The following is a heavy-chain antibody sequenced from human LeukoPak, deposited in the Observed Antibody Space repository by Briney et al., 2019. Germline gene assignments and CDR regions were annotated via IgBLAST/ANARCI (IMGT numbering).Heavy chain of an antibody. CDR3: ARGCSGGSCFGDFDY. J-gene: IGHJ4*02. CDR1: GFTFSSYS. V-gene: IGHV3-48*02. D-gene: IGHD2-15*01. CDR2: ISSRSSTI. Sequence: GGSLRLSCAASGFTFSSYSMNWVRQAPGKGLEWISYISSRSSTIYYADSVKGRFTISRDNAKNSLYLQMNSLRDEDTAVYYCARGCSGGSCFGDFDYWGQGTLGTVS.